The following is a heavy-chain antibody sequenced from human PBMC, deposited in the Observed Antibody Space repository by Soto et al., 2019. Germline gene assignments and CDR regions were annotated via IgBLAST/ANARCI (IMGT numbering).Heavy chain of an antibody. CDR2: IYYSGST. Sequence: SETLSLTCTVSGGSISSSSYYWGWIRQPPGKGLEWIGSIYYSGSTYYNPSLKSRVTISVDTSKNQFSLKLSSVTAADTAVYYCARSPGIAADYYFDYWGQGTLVTVSS. D-gene: IGHD6-13*01. CDR1: GGSISSSSYY. CDR3: ARSPGIAADYYFDY. J-gene: IGHJ4*02. V-gene: IGHV4-39*01.